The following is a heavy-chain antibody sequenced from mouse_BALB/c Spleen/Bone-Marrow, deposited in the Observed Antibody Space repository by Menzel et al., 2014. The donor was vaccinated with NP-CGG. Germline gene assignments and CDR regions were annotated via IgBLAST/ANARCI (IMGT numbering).Heavy chain of an antibody. Sequence: VQLQQSGAELVRPGSSVKISCKASGHAFSNYWMNWVKQRPGQGLEWIGQIYPGDTDIHYNGKFKGKATLTADKSSSTAYMQLSSLTSEDSAVYFCASRGGYSYAMDYWGQGTSVTVSS. V-gene: IGHV1-80*01. J-gene: IGHJ4*01. CDR1: GHAFSNYW. CDR3: ASRGGYSYAMDY. CDR2: IYPGDTDI. D-gene: IGHD2-3*01.